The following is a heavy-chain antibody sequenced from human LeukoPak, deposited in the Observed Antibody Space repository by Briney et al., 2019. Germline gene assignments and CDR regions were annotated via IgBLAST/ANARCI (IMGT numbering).Heavy chain of an antibody. D-gene: IGHD5-12*01. V-gene: IGHV3-23*01. CDR3: AKVKGRSWRYSGYAPNYYFDY. Sequence: GGSLRLSCAASGFTFSSYGMSWVRQAPGKGLEWVSAISGSGGSTYYADSVKGRFTISRDNSKNTLYLQMNSLIAEDTAVYYCAKVKGRSWRYSGYAPNYYFDYWGQGTLVTVSS. CDR2: ISGSGGST. CDR1: GFTFSSYG. J-gene: IGHJ4*02.